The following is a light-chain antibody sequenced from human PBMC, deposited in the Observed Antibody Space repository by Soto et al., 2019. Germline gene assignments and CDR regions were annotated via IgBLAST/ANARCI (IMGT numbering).Light chain of an antibody. Sequence: EIMLTQSPGTLSLSPGERATLSCRASQSVRSTYLAWYQQKPGQAPRLLIYGTSSRATGIPDRFSGSGSGTDFTLTISRLEPEDFAVYYCQQYANSPLTFGGGTKVVIK. CDR3: QQYANSPLT. V-gene: IGKV3-20*01. CDR1: QSVRSTY. CDR2: GTS. J-gene: IGKJ4*01.